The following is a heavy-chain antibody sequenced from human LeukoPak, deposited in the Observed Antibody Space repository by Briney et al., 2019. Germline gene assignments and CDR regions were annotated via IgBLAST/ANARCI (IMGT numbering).Heavy chain of an antibody. J-gene: IGHJ4*02. CDR3: ATDGERYNYDY. D-gene: IGHD5-24*01. CDR1: GFTFNNYA. CDR2: ITNTGERT. Sequence: GGSLRLSCAASGFTFNNYAMHWVRQAPGKGLEFVSAITNTGERTYYADSVKGRFTISRDNSKNTLFLQMGSLRAEDLAVYYCATDGERYNYDYWGQGTLVPVSS. V-gene: IGHV3-64*02.